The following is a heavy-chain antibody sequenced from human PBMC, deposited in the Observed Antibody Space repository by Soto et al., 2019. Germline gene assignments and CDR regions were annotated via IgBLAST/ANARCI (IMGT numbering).Heavy chain of an antibody. CDR2: IYYSGST. CDR1: GGSISSSSYY. D-gene: IGHD2-8*01. Sequence: SETLSLTCTVSGGSISSSSYYWGWIRQPPGKGLEWIGSIYYSGSTYYNPSLKSRVTISVDTSKNQFSLKLSSVTAADTAVYYCARHRVYCTNGVCYWAPYYYYYMDVWGKGTTVTVSS. V-gene: IGHV4-39*01. CDR3: ARHRVYCTNGVCYWAPYYYYYMDV. J-gene: IGHJ6*03.